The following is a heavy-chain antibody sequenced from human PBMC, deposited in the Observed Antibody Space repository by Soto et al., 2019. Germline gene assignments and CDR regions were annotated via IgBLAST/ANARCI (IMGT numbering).Heavy chain of an antibody. Sequence: QVQLAESGGGVVQPGRSLRLSCVASGFTFSHYAMHWVRQGPGKGLEWVAVLSYDGSNKHFADSVKGRFTISRDNSRNTLYLQMNSLRPEDTAVYYCAREEYGDYYFDYWGQGAMVTVSS. V-gene: IGHV3-30-3*01. CDR1: GFTFSHYA. CDR2: LSYDGSNK. D-gene: IGHD2-21*02. J-gene: IGHJ4*02. CDR3: AREEYGDYYFDY.